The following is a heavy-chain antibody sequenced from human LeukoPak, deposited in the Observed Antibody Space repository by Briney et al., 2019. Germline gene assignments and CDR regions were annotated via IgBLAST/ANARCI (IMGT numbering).Heavy chain of an antibody. Sequence: GRSLRLSCAASGFTFSSYGMHWVRQAPGKGLEWVAVISYDGSNKYYADSVKGRFTISSDNSKNTLYLQMNSLRAEDTAVYYCAKEEMATNALDYWGQGTLVTVSS. J-gene: IGHJ4*02. V-gene: IGHV3-30*18. CDR3: AKEEMATNALDY. D-gene: IGHD5-24*01. CDR2: ISYDGSNK. CDR1: GFTFSSYG.